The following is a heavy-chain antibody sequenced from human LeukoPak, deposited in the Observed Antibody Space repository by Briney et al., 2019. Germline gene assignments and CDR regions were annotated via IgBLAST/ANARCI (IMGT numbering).Heavy chain of an antibody. V-gene: IGHV3-48*01. CDR1: GFTFNTYN. CDR2: ISTSSSTK. D-gene: IGHD1-20*01. J-gene: IGHJ4*02. CDR3: ARGTNWSPLDFDH. Sequence: PGGSLRLSCAASGFTFNTYNMIWVRQAPGKGLEWVSYISTSSSTKYYADSVKGRFTISRDNAKNSLSLQMNSLRAEDTAVYYCARGTNWSPLDFDHWGQGTLVTVSS.